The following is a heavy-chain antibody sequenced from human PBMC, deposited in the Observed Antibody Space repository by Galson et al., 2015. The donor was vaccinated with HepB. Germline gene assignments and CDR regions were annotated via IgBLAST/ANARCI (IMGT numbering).Heavy chain of an antibody. Sequence: PALVKPTQTLTLTCTFSGFSLSSSGVAVAWIRQPPGEALEWLAHIYWDDDKRYRPPLRNRLTISKDTSKNEVVLIMTNMDPVDTATYFCAHSPIVCGGHKCYSGNYFDYWGQGIQVTVSS. CDR2: IYWDDDK. D-gene: IGHD2-21*01. V-gene: IGHV2-5*02. CDR3: AHSPIVCGGHKCYSGNYFDY. J-gene: IGHJ4*02. CDR1: GFSLSSSGVA.